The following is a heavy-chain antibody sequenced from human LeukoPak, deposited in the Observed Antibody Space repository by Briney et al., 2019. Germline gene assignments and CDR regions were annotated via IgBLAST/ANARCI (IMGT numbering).Heavy chain of an antibody. CDR1: GYTFTSYG. CDR3: ARECRDGYNPRAGGNWFDP. Sequence: ASVKVSCKASGYTFTSYGISWVRQAPGQGLEWMGWISAYNGNTNYAQKLQGRVTMTTDTSTSTAYMEVRSLRSDDTAVYYCARECRDGYNPRAGGNWFDPWGQGTLVTASS. CDR2: ISAYNGNT. J-gene: IGHJ5*02. D-gene: IGHD5-24*01. V-gene: IGHV1-18*01.